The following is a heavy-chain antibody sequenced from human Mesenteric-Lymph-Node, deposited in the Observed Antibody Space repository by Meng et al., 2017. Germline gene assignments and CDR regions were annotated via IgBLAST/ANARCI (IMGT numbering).Heavy chain of an antibody. CDR3: ARTNAFDI. V-gene: IGHV4-38-2*02. CDR1: GYSISSGYY. Sequence: SETLSLTCTVSGYSISSGYYWGWIRQPPGKGLEWIGSIYYSGSTYYNPSLKSRVTISVDTSKNQFSLKLSSVTAADTAVYYCARTNAFDIWGQGAMVTVSS. J-gene: IGHJ3*02. CDR2: IYYSGST.